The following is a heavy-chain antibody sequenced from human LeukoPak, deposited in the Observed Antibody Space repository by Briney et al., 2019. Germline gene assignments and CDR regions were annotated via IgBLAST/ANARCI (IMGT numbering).Heavy chain of an antibody. Sequence: GGSLRLSCAASGFTFSNYGMTWVRQAPGKGLEWVANIKQDGSEKYYVDSVKGRFTISRDNAKNSLYLQMNSLRDEDTAVYYCARGGYGANDDAFDIWGQGTMVTVSS. J-gene: IGHJ3*02. CDR1: GFTFSNYG. D-gene: IGHD4-23*01. CDR3: ARGGYGANDDAFDI. V-gene: IGHV3-7*02. CDR2: IKQDGSEK.